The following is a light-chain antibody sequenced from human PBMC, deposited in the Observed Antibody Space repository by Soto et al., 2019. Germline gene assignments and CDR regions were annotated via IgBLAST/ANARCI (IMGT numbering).Light chain of an antibody. CDR3: KQRRNWPIT. J-gene: IGKJ4*01. Sequence: DIVLTQSPATLSLSPGERATLSWRASQSVSSYLAWYQQKPGQAPRLLIYDASNRATGIPARFSGSGSGTELTLTISSLEPEDFAVYYCKQRRNWPITFPVGTKVDIX. CDR1: QSVSSY. CDR2: DAS. V-gene: IGKV3-11*01.